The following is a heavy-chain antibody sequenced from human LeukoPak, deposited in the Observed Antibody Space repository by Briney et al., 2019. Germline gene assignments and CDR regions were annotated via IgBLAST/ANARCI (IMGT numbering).Heavy chain of an antibody. J-gene: IGHJ4*02. CDR3: ARISPSYCLDY. D-gene: IGHD1-26*01. V-gene: IGHV1-69*04. CDR2: ITPILGIA. CDR1: GGTFSSYA. Sequence: SVKVSCKASGGTFSSYAISWVRQAPGQGLEWMGRITPILGIANYAQKFQGRVTITADKSTSTAYVELSSLRSEDTAVYYCARISPSYCLDYWGQGTLVTVSS.